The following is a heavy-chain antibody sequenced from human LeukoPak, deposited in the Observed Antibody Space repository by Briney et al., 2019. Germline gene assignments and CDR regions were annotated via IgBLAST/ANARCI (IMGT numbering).Heavy chain of an antibody. J-gene: IGHJ4*02. V-gene: IGHV3-23*01. D-gene: IGHD3-3*01. CDR2: ISLSGSSS. CDR1: GFTFNRYA. CDR3: AKDSTVLGVVNPYFFDF. Sequence: GGSLRLSCEASGFTFNRYAMNWVRQLPDKGLEWVSGISLSGSSSYYADSVRGRFAISGDNSQNRLYLQMNGLRADDTAVYFCAKDSTVLGVVNPYFFDFWGQGALVTVSS.